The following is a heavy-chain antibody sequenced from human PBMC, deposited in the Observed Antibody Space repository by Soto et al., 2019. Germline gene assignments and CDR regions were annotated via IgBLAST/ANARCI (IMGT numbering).Heavy chain of an antibody. V-gene: IGHV3-23*01. CDR1: GFTFSSYA. D-gene: IGHD3-10*01. J-gene: IGHJ6*02. CDR2: ISGSGGST. CDR3: AKEVTVRGVKGALYYYYGMDV. Sequence: GGSLRLSCAASGFTFSSYAMSWVRQAPGKGLEWVSAISGSGGSTYYADSVKGRFTISRDNSKNTLYLQMNSLRAEDTAVYYCAKEVTVRGVKGALYYYYGMDVWGQGTTVTVSS.